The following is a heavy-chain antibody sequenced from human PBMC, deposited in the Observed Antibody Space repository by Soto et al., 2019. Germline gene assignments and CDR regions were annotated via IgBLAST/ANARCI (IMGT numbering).Heavy chain of an antibody. CDR2: ISSSGSTI. Sequence: GGSLRLSCAASGFTFSDYYMSWIRQAPGKGLEWVSYISSSGSTIYYADSVKGRFTISRDDAKNSLYLQMNSLRAEDTAVYYCAREGHCGGDCSNFDYWGQGTLVTVSS. J-gene: IGHJ4*02. CDR3: AREGHCGGDCSNFDY. D-gene: IGHD2-21*02. CDR1: GFTFSDYY. V-gene: IGHV3-11*01.